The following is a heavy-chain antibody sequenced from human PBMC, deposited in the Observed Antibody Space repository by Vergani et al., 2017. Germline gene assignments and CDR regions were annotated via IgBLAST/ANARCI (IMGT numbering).Heavy chain of an antibody. CDR1: GGSISSYY. Sequence: QVQLQESGPGLVKPSETLSLTCTVSGGSISSYYWSWIRQPPGKGLGWIGYIYYSGSTNYNPSLKSRVTISVDTSKNQFSLKLSSVTAADTAVYSCASAAEGYDSSGYYPYYFDYWGQGTLVTVSS. V-gene: IGHV4-59*01. CDR2: IYYSGST. J-gene: IGHJ4*02. CDR3: ASAAEGYDSSGYYPYYFDY. D-gene: IGHD3-22*01.